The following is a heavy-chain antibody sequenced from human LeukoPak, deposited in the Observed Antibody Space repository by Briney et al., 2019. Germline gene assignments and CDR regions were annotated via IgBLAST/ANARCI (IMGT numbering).Heavy chain of an antibody. CDR3: AGTIAAAGTQWFDP. CDR1: GGSISSGGYY. CDR2: IYYSGST. V-gene: IGHV4-31*03. D-gene: IGHD6-13*01. Sequence: SGTLSLTCTVSGGSISSGGYYWSWLRHHPGKGLEWVGYIYYSGSTYYNPSLKSRVTISVDTSKNQFSLKLSSVTAADTAVYYCAGTIAAAGTQWFDPWGQGTLVTVSS. J-gene: IGHJ5*02.